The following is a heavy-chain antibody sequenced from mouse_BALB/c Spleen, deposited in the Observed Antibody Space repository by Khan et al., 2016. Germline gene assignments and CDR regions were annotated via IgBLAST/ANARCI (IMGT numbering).Heavy chain of an antibody. CDR1: GYSIPSDYA. J-gene: IGHJ2*01. CDR2: ISYSGST. Sequence: EVQLQESGPGLVKPSQSLSLTCTVTGYSIPSDYAWNWIRQFPGNKLEWMGYISYSGSTSYNPSLKSRISITRDTSKNQFFLQFNSVTTEDTATYYCARDYYGSSYFDYWGQGTTLTVSS. CDR3: ARDYYGSSYFDY. V-gene: IGHV3-2*02. D-gene: IGHD1-1*01.